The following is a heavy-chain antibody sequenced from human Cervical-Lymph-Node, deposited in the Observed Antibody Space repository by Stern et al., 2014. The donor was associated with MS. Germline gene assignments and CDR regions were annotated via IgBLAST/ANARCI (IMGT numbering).Heavy chain of an antibody. CDR3: ARGGLWGAYAPMDV. Sequence: VQLVESGGGVVRPGRSLRLSCAASGFSFSRYAMNWVRQAPGKGLEWVAVISYDGSDKYYPDSVRGRFTISRDNSKNTLYLQMSSLRSEDTAVYYCARGGLWGAYAPMDVWGQGTTVTVSS. CDR1: GFSFSRYA. D-gene: IGHD3-16*01. J-gene: IGHJ6*02. V-gene: IGHV3-30-3*01. CDR2: ISYDGSDK.